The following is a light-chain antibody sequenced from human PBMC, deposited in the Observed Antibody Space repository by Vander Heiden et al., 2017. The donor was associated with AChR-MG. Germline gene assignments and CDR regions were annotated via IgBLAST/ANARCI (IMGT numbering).Light chain of an antibody. J-gene: IGKJ4*01. CDR1: QSVSSY. CDR3: QQCRNWAHT. V-gene: IGKV3-11*01. Sequence: EIVLTQSPATLSLSPGERATLSCRASQSVSSYLAWYQQKPGQAPRLLIYDASNRATGIPARFSGSGSGTDFTLTISSLEPEDFAVYYCQQCRNWAHTFGGGTKVEIK. CDR2: DAS.